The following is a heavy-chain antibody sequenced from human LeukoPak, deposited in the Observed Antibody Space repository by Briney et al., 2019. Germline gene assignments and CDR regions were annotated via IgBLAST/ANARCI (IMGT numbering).Heavy chain of an antibody. CDR2: IYYSGST. CDR3: ARDGEQQLVQRGMDV. Sequence: SETLSLTCTVSGGSISSYYWSWIRQPPGKGLEWIGYIYYSGSTNYNPSLKSRVTISVDTSKNQFSLKLSSVTAADTAVYYCARDGEQQLVQRGMDVWGQGTTVTVSS. CDR1: GGSISSYY. D-gene: IGHD6-13*01. V-gene: IGHV4-59*12. J-gene: IGHJ6*02.